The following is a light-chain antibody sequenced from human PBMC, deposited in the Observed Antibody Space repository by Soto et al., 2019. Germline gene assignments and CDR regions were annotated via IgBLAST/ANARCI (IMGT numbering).Light chain of an antibody. V-gene: IGKV3-15*01. CDR1: QSVSSN. CDR2: GAS. CDR3: PQYSGPPWT. J-gene: IGKJ1*01. Sequence: DIEMTQSPSTLSASGVDRATLSCRASQSVSSNLAWYRQKPGQAPRLLIYGASTRATGTPARFSGSGSGTHFTLTISSLQAEDVGVYYCPQYSGPPWTFGQGTQVDIK.